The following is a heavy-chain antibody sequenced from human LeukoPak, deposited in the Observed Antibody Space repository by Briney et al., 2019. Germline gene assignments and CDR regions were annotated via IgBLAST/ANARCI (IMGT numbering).Heavy chain of an antibody. D-gene: IGHD3-10*01. CDR2: IRYDGSNK. CDR3: ARDGRGEGSGSYYNEGVPLEEDYYYGMDV. V-gene: IGHV3-30*02. Sequence: GGSLRLSCAASGFTFSSYGMHWVRQAPGKGLEWVAFIRYDGSNKYYADSVKGRFTISRDNSKNTLYLQMNSLRAEDTAVYYCARDGRGEGSGSYYNEGVPLEEDYYYGMDVWGQGTTVTVSS. CDR1: GFTFSSYG. J-gene: IGHJ6*02.